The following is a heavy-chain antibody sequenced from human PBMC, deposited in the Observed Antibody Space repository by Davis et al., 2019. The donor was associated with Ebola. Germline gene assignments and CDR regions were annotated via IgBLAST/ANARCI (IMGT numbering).Heavy chain of an antibody. CDR3: ARRGRARGMDV. D-gene: IGHD1-14*01. CDR1: GGSISSGDYY. V-gene: IGHV4-61*08. Sequence: SETLSLTCTVSGGSISSGDYYWSWIRQPPGKGLEWIGYIYYSGSTNYNPSLKSRVTISVDTSKNQFSLKLSSVTAADTAVYYCARRGRARGMDVWGQGTLVTVSS. J-gene: IGHJ4*02. CDR2: IYYSGST.